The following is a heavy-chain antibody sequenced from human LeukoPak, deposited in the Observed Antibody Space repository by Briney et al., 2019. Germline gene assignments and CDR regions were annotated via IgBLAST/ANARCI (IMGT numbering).Heavy chain of an antibody. CDR3: ARLGSYGFMDY. J-gene: IGHJ4*02. CDR2: IYPGDVDT. V-gene: IGHV5-51*01. D-gene: IGHD5-18*01. CDR1: GYSFTSYW. Sequence: GESLKISCKGSGYSFTSYWIGWGRRMPGKGLEGMGVIYPGDVDTRYSPSFQGQVTISAEKSISTAYLQWSSLKASDTAMYYCARLGSYGFMDYWGQGALVTVSS.